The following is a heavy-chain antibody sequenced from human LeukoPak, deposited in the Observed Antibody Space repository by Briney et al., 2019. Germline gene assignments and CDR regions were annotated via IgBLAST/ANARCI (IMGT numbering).Heavy chain of an antibody. D-gene: IGHD3-3*01. Sequence: ASVKVSCKASGYTFTGNIIHWLRQAPGQGLEWLGWTNPNNGDTSYAQNFQGRVTMTRDTSITTAYMELSGLRSDDTAVYYCARDLRSANYWGQGTLVTVSS. V-gene: IGHV1-2*02. J-gene: IGHJ4*02. CDR3: ARDLRSANY. CDR1: GYTFTGNI. CDR2: TNPNNGDT.